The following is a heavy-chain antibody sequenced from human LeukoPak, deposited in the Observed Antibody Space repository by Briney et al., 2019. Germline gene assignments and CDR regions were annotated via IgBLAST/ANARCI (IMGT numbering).Heavy chain of an antibody. CDR2: ISPGDSDT. J-gene: IGHJ6*03. D-gene: IGHD6-19*01. CDR3: ARAVAQGNYCYYYMDV. Sequence: GASLQISCKGSGYSFTSYWIGWVRQLPGKGLEWMGIISPGDSDTRYSPPFQGQVTISADKSISTAYLQWSRLKASDTAMYYCARAVAQGNYCYYYMDVWGKGTTVTVSS. V-gene: IGHV5-51*01. CDR1: GYSFTSYW.